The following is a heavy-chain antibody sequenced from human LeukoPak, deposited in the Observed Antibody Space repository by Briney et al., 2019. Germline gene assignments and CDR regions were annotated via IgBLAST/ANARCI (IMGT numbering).Heavy chain of an antibody. V-gene: IGHV4-31*03. CDR3: ARALDSRGGFDP. CDR1: GSSISSGGYY. Sequence: PSETLSLTCTVSGSSISSGGYYWSWIRQHPGKGLEWIGYIYYSGSTYYNPSLKSRVTISVDTSKNQFSLKLSSVTAADTAVYYCARALDSRGGFDPWGQGTLVTVSS. CDR2: IYYSGST. D-gene: IGHD3-22*01. J-gene: IGHJ5*02.